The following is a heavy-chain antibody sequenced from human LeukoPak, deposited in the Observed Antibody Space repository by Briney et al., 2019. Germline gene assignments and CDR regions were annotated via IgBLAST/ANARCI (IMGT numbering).Heavy chain of an antibody. CDR1: GGSFSGYY. J-gene: IGHJ4*02. CDR2: INHSGST. Sequence: ETLSLTCAVYGGSFSGYYWSWIRQPPGKGLEWIGEINHSGSTNYNPSLKSRVTISVDTSKNQFSLKLSSVTAADTAVYYCARSPTVTTWIDYWGQGTLVTVSS. V-gene: IGHV4-34*01. D-gene: IGHD4-17*01. CDR3: ARSPTVTTWIDY.